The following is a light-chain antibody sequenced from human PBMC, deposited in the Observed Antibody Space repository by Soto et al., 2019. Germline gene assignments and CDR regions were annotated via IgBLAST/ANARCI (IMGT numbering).Light chain of an antibody. J-gene: IGLJ3*02. Sequence: QAVVTQAPSFSVSPGGTVTLTCGLSSGSVSTSYYPSWYQQTPGQAPRTLIYNTNTRSSGVPGRFSGSILGNKAALTIAGAQADDESDYYCVLYMGSGISVFGGGTKLTVL. V-gene: IGLV8-61*01. CDR3: VLYMGSGISV. CDR1: SGSVSTSYY. CDR2: NTN.